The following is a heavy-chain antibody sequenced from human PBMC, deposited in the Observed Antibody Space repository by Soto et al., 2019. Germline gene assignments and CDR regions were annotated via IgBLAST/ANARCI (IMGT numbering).Heavy chain of an antibody. CDR3: ARGYSYGYRIDY. J-gene: IGHJ4*02. D-gene: IGHD5-18*01. CDR2: INGDGSNT. Sequence: PWGSLRLSCAASGFTFGNYWIHWVRQSPLKGLVWVSRINGDGSNTTYADSVKGRFTISRDNAKNTLYLQMNSLRAEDTALYYCARGYSYGYRIDYWGQGTLVTVSS. CDR1: GFTFGNYW. V-gene: IGHV3-74*01.